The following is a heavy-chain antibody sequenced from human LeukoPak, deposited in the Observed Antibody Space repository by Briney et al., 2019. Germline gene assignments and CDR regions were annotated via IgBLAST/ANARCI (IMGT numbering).Heavy chain of an antibody. J-gene: IGHJ4*02. Sequence: SETLSLTCTVSGGSISSGGYYWSWIRQPPGKGLEWIGEINHSGSTNYNPSLKSRVTISVDTSKNQFSLKLSSVTAADTAVYYCARGPLRTIFGVVITAFDYWGQGTLVTVSS. CDR3: ARGPLRTIFGVVITAFDY. V-gene: IGHV4-39*07. D-gene: IGHD3-3*01. CDR1: GGSISSGGYY. CDR2: INHSGST.